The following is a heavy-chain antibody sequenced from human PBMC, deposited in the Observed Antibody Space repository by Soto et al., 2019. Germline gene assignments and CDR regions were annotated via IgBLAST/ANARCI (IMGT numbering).Heavy chain of an antibody. CDR1: GDSISTYY. D-gene: IGHD5-12*01. CDR2: IYYSGTT. J-gene: IGHJ4*02. V-gene: IGHV4-59*12. Sequence: SETLSLTCTVSGDSISTYYWSWIRQPPGKGLEWIGYIYYSGTTNYNPSLESRVAMSVDTSKNHFSLNLSSVTAADMAVYYCAREGSYSAYNFAHGIQLWSFDFWGQGALVTVSS. CDR3: AREGSYSAYNFAHGIQLWSFDF.